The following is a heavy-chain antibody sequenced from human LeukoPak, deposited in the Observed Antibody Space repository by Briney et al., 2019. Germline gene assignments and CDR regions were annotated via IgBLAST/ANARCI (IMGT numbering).Heavy chain of an antibody. J-gene: IGHJ1*01. Sequence: PGRSLRLSCAASGFTFSSYPIHGVRQAPGKGLEWVAVMSRDGSVNYYADSVKGRFTISRDNSKNKLYLQMNSLRAEDTAVYYCAREGTRGYFQHWGQGTLVTVSS. V-gene: IGHV3-30-3*01. CDR3: AREGTRGYFQH. CDR1: GFTFSSYP. CDR2: MSRDGSVN.